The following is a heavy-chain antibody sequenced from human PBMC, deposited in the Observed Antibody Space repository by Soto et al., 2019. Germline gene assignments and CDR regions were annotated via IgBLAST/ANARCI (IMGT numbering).Heavy chain of an antibody. CDR1: GYSFSSYW. CDR2: ISPSDSYS. J-gene: IGHJ4*02. D-gene: IGHD5-12*01. Sequence: GESLKISCKGSGYSFSSYWITWVHQKPGEALEWMGRISPSDSYSDYSPTFQGHVSISTDKYTSTVYLEWSSLKASDTGMYYCARRIYNGYEIFDYWGQGTRVTVSS. V-gene: IGHV5-10-1*01. CDR3: ARRIYNGYEIFDY.